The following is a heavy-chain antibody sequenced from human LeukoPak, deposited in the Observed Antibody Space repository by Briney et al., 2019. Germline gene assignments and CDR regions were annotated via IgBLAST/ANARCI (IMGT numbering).Heavy chain of an antibody. CDR3: ARVDRQKGYYYYYYMDV. J-gene: IGHJ6*03. CDR1: GGSISSYY. CDR2: IYYSGST. V-gene: IGHV4-59*01. Sequence: SETLSLTCTVSGGSISSYYWSWIRQPPGKGLEWIGYIYYSGSTNYNPSLKSRVTTSVDTSKNQFSLKLSSVTAADTAVYYCARVDRQKGYYYYYYMDVWGKGTTVTVSS.